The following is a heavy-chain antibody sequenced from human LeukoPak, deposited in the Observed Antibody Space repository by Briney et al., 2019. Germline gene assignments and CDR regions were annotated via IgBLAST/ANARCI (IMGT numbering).Heavy chain of an antibody. Sequence: SQTLSLTCAISGDSVSSNSAAWNWIRQSPSRGLEWLGRTYYRSKWYNDYAVSVKSRITINPDTSKNQFSLQLNSVTPEDTAVYYCAREYYYDSSGYYHYHYFDYWGQGTLVTVSS. CDR3: AREYYYDSSGYYHYHYFDY. V-gene: IGHV6-1*01. CDR2: TYYRSKWYN. D-gene: IGHD3-22*01. CDR1: GDSVSSNSAA. J-gene: IGHJ4*02.